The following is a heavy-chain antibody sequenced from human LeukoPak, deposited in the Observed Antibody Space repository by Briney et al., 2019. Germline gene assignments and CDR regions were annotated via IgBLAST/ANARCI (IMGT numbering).Heavy chain of an antibody. Sequence: GESLRLSCAASGFIFNISAMNWVRQAPGKGLEWVSVIGGGGVTTYYADYVKGRFTISRDNSRTTLYLQMNSLRTEDTAIYFCAKAKLTVGQREGFDYWGQGTLVTVSS. CDR2: IGGGGVTT. D-gene: IGHD3-9*01. J-gene: IGHJ4*02. CDR3: AKAKLTVGQREGFDY. V-gene: IGHV3-23*01. CDR1: GFIFNISA.